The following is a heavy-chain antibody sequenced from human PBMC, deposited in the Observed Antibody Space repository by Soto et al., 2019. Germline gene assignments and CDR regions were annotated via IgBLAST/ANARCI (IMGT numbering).Heavy chain of an antibody. Sequence: GASVKVSCKTSGYTFSNYALSWVRQAPGQGLEWMGWISAYNGHTKYSQRLQGRVTMTIDTPTSTAYMELRSLRSDDTAVYYCARGGLFTTNWYGNWLDPWGQGTLVTVSS. D-gene: IGHD2-8*01. CDR1: GYTFSNYA. CDR3: ARGGLFTTNWYGNWLDP. J-gene: IGHJ5*02. V-gene: IGHV1-18*01. CDR2: ISAYNGHT.